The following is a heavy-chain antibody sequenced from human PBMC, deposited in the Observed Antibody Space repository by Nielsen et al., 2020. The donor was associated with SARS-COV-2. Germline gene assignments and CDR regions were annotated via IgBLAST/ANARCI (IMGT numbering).Heavy chain of an antibody. J-gene: IGHJ3*02. V-gene: IGHV3-9*01. D-gene: IGHD3-10*01. CDR2: ISWNSGSI. CDR3: AKLPLIWFGELDAFDI. CDR1: GFTFDDYA. Sequence: GGSLRLSCAASGFTFDDYAMHWVRHAPGKGLEWVSGISWNSGSIGYADSVKGRFTISRDNAKNSLYLQMNSLRAEDTALYYCAKLPLIWFGELDAFDIWGQGTMVTVSS.